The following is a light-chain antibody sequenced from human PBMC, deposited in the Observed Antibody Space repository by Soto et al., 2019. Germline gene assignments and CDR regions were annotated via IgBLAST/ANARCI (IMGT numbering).Light chain of an antibody. J-gene: IGLJ1*01. CDR3: TSYAGGNNV. V-gene: IGLV2-8*01. CDR2: EVN. CDR1: SSDVGGYNY. Sequence: QSALTQPPSASGSPGQSVTISCTGTSSDVGGYNYVSWYQQHPGKVPKLMIYEVNKRPSGVPDRFSGSKSGNTASLTVSGLQAEYVADYYCTSYAGGNNVFGTGTKLTVL.